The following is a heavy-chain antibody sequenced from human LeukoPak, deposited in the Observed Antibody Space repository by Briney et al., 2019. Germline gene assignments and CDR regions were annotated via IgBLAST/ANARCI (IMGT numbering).Heavy chain of an antibody. J-gene: IGHJ4*02. CDR2: IAYTGTI. CDR1: GFTFNRYS. V-gene: IGHV3-48*01. CDR3: TRDPRAHDY. Sequence: GGSLRLSCAASGFTFNRYSMNWVRQAPGKGLEWVSYIAYTGTIHYADSVKGRFTISRDDAKNSLYLHMNSLRAEDTAVYYCTRDPRAHDYWGQGTLVTVSS.